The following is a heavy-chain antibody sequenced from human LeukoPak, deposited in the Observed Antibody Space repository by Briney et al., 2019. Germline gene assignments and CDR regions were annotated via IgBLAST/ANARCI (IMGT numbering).Heavy chain of an antibody. J-gene: IGHJ3*02. D-gene: IGHD3-10*01. Sequence: ASVKVSCKASGYTFTSYGISWVRQAPGQGREWMGWISAYNGKTNSAQKLQGRVTMTTDTSTSTAYMELRSLRSDDTAVYYCARVDPRGAFDIWGQGTMVTVSS. CDR3: ARVDPRGAFDI. V-gene: IGHV1-18*01. CDR1: GYTFTSYG. CDR2: ISAYNGKT.